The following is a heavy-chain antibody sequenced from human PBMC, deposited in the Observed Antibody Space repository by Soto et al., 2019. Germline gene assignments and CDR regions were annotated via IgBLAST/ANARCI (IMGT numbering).Heavy chain of an antibody. CDR2: IIPILGIA. CDR1: GGTFSSYT. V-gene: IGHV1-69*02. CDR3: ASTSMVRGVTYYYMDV. D-gene: IGHD3-10*01. J-gene: IGHJ6*03. Sequence: SVKVSCKASGGTFSSYTISWVRQAPGQGLEWMGRIIPILGIANYAQKFQGRVTITADKSTSTAYMELSSLRSEDTAVYYCASTSMVRGVTYYYMDVWGKGTTVTVSS.